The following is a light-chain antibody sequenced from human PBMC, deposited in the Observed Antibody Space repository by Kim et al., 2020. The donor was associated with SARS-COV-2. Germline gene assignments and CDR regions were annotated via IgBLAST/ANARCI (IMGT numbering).Light chain of an antibody. CDR2: DAS. CDR3: QQYDSFSYA. V-gene: IGKV1-5*02. CDR1: QCMTRG. J-gene: IGKJ2*01. Sequence: SASVGDRHTIICRASQCMTRGLAWYQQNPERAPKVLIYDASKLKRGVPSRFSGSGSGTDFSLTISNLQPDDFATYYCQQYDSFSYAFGTGTKLEI.